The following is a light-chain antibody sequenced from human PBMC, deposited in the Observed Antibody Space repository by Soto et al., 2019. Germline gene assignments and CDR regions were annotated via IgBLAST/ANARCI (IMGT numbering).Light chain of an antibody. Sequence: EIVMTQSPATLSVSPGESVSLSCRASRGVSTNLDWYQQKPGQAPRLLIHDASTRATGIPARFTGSGSGAEFTLTISSLQSEDFAIYYCLQYNAWPPAFGQGTQLEIK. CDR1: RGVSTN. V-gene: IGKV3-15*01. CDR3: LQYNAWPPA. J-gene: IGKJ5*01. CDR2: DAS.